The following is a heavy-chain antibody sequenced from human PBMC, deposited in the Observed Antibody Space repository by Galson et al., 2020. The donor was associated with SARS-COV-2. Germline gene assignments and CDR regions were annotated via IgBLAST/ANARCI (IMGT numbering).Heavy chain of an antibody. CDR2: ISGSSDTI. V-gene: IGHV3-11*01. D-gene: IGHD3-10*01. Sequence: GGSLRLSCAASGFSFSGYYINWIRQAPGRGLEWISYISGSSDTIYYADSVKGRFIISRDNTKNSVYLQMDGLRTEDTAVYYCARDGSYYDFDFWGQGTLVTVSS. J-gene: IGHJ4*02. CDR3: ARDGSYYDFDF. CDR1: GFSFSGYY.